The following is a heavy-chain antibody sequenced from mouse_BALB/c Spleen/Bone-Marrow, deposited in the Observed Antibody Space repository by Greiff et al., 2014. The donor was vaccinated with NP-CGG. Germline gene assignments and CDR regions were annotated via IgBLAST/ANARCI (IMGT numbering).Heavy chain of an antibody. V-gene: IGHV1S81*02. CDR2: IHPSNGRT. CDR1: GYTFTSYW. CDR3: ARGTARAMMDY. D-gene: IGHD3-2*01. J-gene: IGHJ4*01. Sequence: QVQLQQSGTELVKPGASVKLSCKASGYTFTSYWIHWVKQRPGQGLEWIGEIHPSNGRTNYSEKFKTKATLTVDKSSTTAHMQLSSLTSEDSAVYYCARGTARAMMDYWGQGTSVTVSS.